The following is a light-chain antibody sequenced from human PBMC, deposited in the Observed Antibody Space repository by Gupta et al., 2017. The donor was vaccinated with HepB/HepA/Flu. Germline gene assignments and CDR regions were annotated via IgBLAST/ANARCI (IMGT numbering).Light chain of an antibody. CDR2: GAS. J-gene: IGKJ1*01. Sequence: EIVMTQSPATLSVSPGERAFLSCRASQSVRSNLAWYQQKPGQAPRLLIYGASTRATGIPARFSGSGSGTDLTLTISSLQSEDFAVYYCHQYNEWPWTFGQGTKVEIK. CDR1: QSVRSN. CDR3: HQYNEWPWT. V-gene: IGKV3-15*01.